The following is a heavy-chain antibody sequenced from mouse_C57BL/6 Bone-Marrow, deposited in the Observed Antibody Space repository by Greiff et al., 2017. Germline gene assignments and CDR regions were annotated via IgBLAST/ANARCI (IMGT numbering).Heavy chain of an antibody. CDR1: GFTFRSYA. D-gene: IGHD2-14*01. CDR2: ISDGGSFT. V-gene: IGHV5-4*01. J-gene: IGHJ4*01. Sequence: EVKLVESGGGLVKPGGSLKLSCAASGFTFRSYALSWVSQTPEKRLAWVATISDGGSFTYYPDNVKGRFPMNRENANNNLYLQMSHLKSEDTAMYYCARDLGYRDAMDYWGQGTSVTVSS. CDR3: ARDLGYRDAMDY.